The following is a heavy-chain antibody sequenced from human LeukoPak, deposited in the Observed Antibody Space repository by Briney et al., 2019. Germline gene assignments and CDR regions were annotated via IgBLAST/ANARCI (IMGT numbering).Heavy chain of an antibody. Sequence: GESLKISCKGSGYSFTSYWIGWVRQMPGKGLEWMGITYPGDSDTRYSPSFQGQVTISADKSISTAYLQWSSLKASDTAMYYCARPKAYYYDSSGYYSDAFDIWGQGTMVTVSS. D-gene: IGHD3-22*01. CDR2: TYPGDSDT. V-gene: IGHV5-51*01. J-gene: IGHJ3*02. CDR3: ARPKAYYYDSSGYYSDAFDI. CDR1: GYSFTSYW.